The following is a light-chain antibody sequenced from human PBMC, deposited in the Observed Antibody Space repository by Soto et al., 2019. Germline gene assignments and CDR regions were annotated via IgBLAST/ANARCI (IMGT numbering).Light chain of an antibody. Sequence: EIVMTQSPATLSVSPGERATLSGRASQSVVSNLAWYQQKPGQAPRLVISGASSRATGIPDRFSASGSGTDFTLTISRLEAEDFAVYYCQQSGSSSWTFGQGTKVDIK. J-gene: IGKJ1*01. V-gene: IGKV3-20*01. CDR1: QSVVSN. CDR2: GAS. CDR3: QQSGSSSWT.